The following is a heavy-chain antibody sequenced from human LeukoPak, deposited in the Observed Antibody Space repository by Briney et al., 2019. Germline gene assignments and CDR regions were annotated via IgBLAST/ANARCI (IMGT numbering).Heavy chain of an antibody. J-gene: IGHJ4*02. CDR3: ARDGIGSYFGVDY. V-gene: IGHV4-4*07. CDR2: IHASGSI. D-gene: IGHD1-26*01. Sequence: PSETLSLTCTVSGGSISNYYWSWIRQPAGKGLEWIGRIHASGSINYSPSLKSRVTISVDNSKNQFSLKLSSVTAADTALYYCARDGIGSYFGVDYWGQGTLVTVSS. CDR1: GGSISNYY.